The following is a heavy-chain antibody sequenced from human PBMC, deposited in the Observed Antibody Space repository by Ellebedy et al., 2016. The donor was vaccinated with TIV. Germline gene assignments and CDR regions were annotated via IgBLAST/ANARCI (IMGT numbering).Heavy chain of an antibody. J-gene: IGHJ4*02. CDR1: GYTFTSYD. Sequence: ASVKVSCKASGYTFTSYDINWARQATGQGLEWMGWMNPNSGNTGYAQKFQGRVTMTRNTSISTAYMELSSLRSEDTAVYYCARGMGRYYDSSGYSDWGQGTLVTVSS. V-gene: IGHV1-8*01. CDR3: ARGMGRYYDSSGYSD. D-gene: IGHD3-22*01. CDR2: MNPNSGNT.